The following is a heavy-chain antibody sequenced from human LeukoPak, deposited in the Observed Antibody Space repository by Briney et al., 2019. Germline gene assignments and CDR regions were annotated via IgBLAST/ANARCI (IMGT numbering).Heavy chain of an antibody. CDR1: GYTFTGYY. J-gene: IGHJ4*02. CDR3: TTAYGTYYYDSSGYNYDSPGVSFDY. D-gene: IGHD3-22*01. Sequence: ASVKVSCKASGYTFTGYYIHWVRQAPGQGLEWMGWISAYNGNTNYSQKLQGRVTMTTDTSTSTAYMELRSLRSDDTAVYYCTTAYGTYYYDSSGYNYDSPGVSFDYWGQGTLVTVSS. V-gene: IGHV1-18*04. CDR2: ISAYNGNT.